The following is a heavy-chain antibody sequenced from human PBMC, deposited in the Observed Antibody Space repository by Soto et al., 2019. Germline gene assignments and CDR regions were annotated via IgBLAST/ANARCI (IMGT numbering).Heavy chain of an antibody. CDR3: ARGVRGSTRRVPYYYYMDV. V-gene: IGHV3-66*01. J-gene: IGHJ6*03. CDR2: IYSGGST. D-gene: IGHD5-12*01. Sequence: GGSLRLSCAASGFTVSSNYMSWVRQAPGKGLEWVSVIYSGGSTYYADSVKGRFTISRDNSKNTLYLQMNSLRAEDTAVYYCARGVRGSTRRVPYYYYMDVWGKGTTVTVSS. CDR1: GFTVSSNY.